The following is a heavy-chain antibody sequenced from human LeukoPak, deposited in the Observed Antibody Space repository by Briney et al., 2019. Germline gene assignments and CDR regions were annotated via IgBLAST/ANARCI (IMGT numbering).Heavy chain of an antibody. CDR2: IYYSGST. J-gene: IGHJ4*02. Sequence: SETLSLTCTVSGGSISSYYWSWIRQPPGKGLEWIGYIYYSGSTNYNLSLKSRVTISVDTSKNQFSLKLSSVTAADTAVYYCARDKQPGDYWGQGTLVTVSS. D-gene: IGHD5-18*01. V-gene: IGHV4-59*01. CDR1: GGSISSYY. CDR3: ARDKQPGDY.